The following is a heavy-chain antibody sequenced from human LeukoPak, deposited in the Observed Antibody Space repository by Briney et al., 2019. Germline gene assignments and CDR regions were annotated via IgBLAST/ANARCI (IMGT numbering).Heavy chain of an antibody. V-gene: IGHV4-61*02. D-gene: IGHD2-15*01. CDR2: IYSSGST. J-gene: IGHJ6*03. CDR3: ARLGYCSGGSCYSKGGYYYYMDV. CDR1: GGSISSGSYY. Sequence: SETLSLTCTVSGGSISSGSYYWSWIRQPAGKGLEGIGRIYSSGSTNYNPSLKSRVTISVDTSKNQFSLKLSSVTAADTAVYYCARLGYCSGGSCYSKGGYYYYMDVWGKGTTVTVSS.